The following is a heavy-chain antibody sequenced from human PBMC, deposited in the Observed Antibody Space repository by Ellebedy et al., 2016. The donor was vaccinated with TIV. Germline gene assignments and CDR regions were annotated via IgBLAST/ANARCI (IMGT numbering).Heavy chain of an antibody. J-gene: IGHJ6*02. Sequence: GGSLRLSXAASGFTFSNYSMNWVRQAPGKGPEWVSSISSSSSYIYYADSVKGRFIISRDNAKNSLYLQMNSLRAEDTAGYYCARDTSRNYDILTGYYTPYYYGMDVWGQGTTVTVSS. D-gene: IGHD3-9*01. CDR1: GFTFSNYS. V-gene: IGHV3-21*01. CDR3: ARDTSRNYDILTGYYTPYYYGMDV. CDR2: ISSSSSYI.